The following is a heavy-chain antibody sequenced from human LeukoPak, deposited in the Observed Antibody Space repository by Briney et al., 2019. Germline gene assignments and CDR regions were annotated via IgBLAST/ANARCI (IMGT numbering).Heavy chain of an antibody. CDR2: ISNDGSKK. J-gene: IGHJ4*02. D-gene: IGHD5-18*01. V-gene: IGHV3-30*18. CDR1: GFTFSSYG. CDR3: AKDRYSYAFEYSDS. Sequence: PGRSLRLSCAASGFTFSSYGMHWVRQAPGKGLEWVAVISNDGSKKYYADSVKGRFTIPRDNSKNTLSLQVSSLRAEDTAVYYCAKDRYSYAFEYSDSWGQGTLVTVSS.